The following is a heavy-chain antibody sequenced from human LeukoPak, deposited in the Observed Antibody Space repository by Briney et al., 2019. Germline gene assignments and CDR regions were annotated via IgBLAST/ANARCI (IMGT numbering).Heavy chain of an antibody. CDR2: ISSSSSYI. CDR1: GFSFTFYS. CDR3: AKSIDFTGYSSWDY. D-gene: IGHD3-9*01. V-gene: IGHV3-21*04. Sequence: GGSLRLSCAASGFSFTFYSMNWVRQAPGKGLEWVSSISSSSSYIYYADSVKGRFTISRDNAKNSLYLQMNSLRAEDTAVYYCAKSIDFTGYSSWDYWGRGTLVTVSS. J-gene: IGHJ4*02.